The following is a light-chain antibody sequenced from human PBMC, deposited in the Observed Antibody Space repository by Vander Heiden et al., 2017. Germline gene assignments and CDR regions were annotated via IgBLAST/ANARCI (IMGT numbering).Light chain of an antibody. J-gene: IGLJ3*02. CDR3: QVWDDSSDHRV. Sequence: SYVLTQPPAVSVATGQTARITCGGNNIVSKSVHWYQQKPGQAPVLVLYDDSDRPSGIPERFSGSNSGNTATLTISRVEAGDEADFYCQVWDDSSDHRVFGGGTKLTVL. CDR2: DDS. CDR1: NIVSKS. V-gene: IGLV3-21*02.